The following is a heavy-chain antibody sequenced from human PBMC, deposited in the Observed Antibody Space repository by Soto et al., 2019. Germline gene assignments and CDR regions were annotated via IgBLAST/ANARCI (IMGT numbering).Heavy chain of an antibody. V-gene: IGHV4-31*03. J-gene: IGHJ6*02. CDR2: IYYSGST. Sequence: QVQLQESGPGLVKPSQTLSLTCTVSGGSISSGGHYWNWIRQHPGKGLEWIGYIYYSGSTYYNPSLKSRVTISVDTYKNQFSLNLSSVTAADTAVYYCARDQAYDYTSPGDYYYYGMDVCCQGTTVTVSS. CDR1: GGSISSGGHY. CDR3: ARDQAYDYTSPGDYYYYGMDV. D-gene: IGHD4-4*01.